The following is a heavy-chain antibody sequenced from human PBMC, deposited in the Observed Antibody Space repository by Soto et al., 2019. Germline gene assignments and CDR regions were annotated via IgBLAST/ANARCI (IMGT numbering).Heavy chain of an antibody. J-gene: IGHJ3*02. CDR3: AREEDFGDFEGYGLDI. V-gene: IGHV3-33*01. CDR1: GFTLSHHA. CDR2: IRYDGNNK. D-gene: IGHD4-17*01. Sequence: QLLESGGGVVQPGRSLSLSCAASGFTLSHHAMHWVRQAPGKGLEWVAVIRYDGNNKYYADSVKGRFSISRDNVKKTLFSQMNSLRPEHTAVYYCAREEDFGDFEGYGLDIWGQGTKVTVST.